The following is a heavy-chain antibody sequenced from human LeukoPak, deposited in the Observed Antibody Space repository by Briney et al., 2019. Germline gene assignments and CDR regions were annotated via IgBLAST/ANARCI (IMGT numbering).Heavy chain of an antibody. D-gene: IGHD3-9*01. CDR2: INAGNGNT. V-gene: IGHV1-3*01. Sequence: ASVKVSCKASGYTFTSYAMHWVRQAPGQRLEWMGWINAGNGNTKYSQKFQGRVTITRDTSASTAYMELSSLRSEDTAVYYCARDLEYYDILTAVDPYYGMDVWGQGTTVTVSS. CDR3: ARDLEYYDILTAVDPYYGMDV. J-gene: IGHJ6*02. CDR1: GYTFTSYA.